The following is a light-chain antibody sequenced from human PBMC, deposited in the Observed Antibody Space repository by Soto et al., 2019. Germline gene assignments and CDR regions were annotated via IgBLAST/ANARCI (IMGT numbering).Light chain of an antibody. CDR1: QSVSSY. J-gene: IGKJ4*01. CDR2: DTS. V-gene: IGKV3-11*01. CDR3: QQRSNWPLT. Sequence: EIVLTQSPATLSLSPGERATLSCRTSQSVSSYLAWYQQKPGQAPRFLIHDTSNRATGILARFSGSGSGTDFTLTISSLEPEDFAVYYCQQRSNWPLTFGGGTKVDIK.